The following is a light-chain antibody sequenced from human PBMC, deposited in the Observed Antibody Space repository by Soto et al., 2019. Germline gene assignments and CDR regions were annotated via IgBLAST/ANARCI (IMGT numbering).Light chain of an antibody. CDR3: QQRHTWPTT. Sequence: EVVMTQSPATLSVSPGERATLSCRASRGIGSTLAWYQQKPGQTPRLLIYDTDTRATGVPARFIGSASGTEFTLTITSLQSEDFAIYYCQQRHTWPTTFGGGAKVEI. CDR2: DTD. CDR1: RGIGST. J-gene: IGKJ4*01. V-gene: IGKV3-15*01.